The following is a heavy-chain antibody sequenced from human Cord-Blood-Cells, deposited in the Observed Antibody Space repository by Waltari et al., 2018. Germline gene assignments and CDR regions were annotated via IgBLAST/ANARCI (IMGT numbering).Heavy chain of an antibody. Sequence: QLQLQESGPGLVKPSETLSLTCTVSGGSISSSSYYWGWIRQPPGKGLEWIGSIYYSGSTYYNPSLKSRVTISVDTSKNQFSLKLSSVTAADTAVYYCARHLGYSGYEYYFDYWGQGTLVTVSS. D-gene: IGHD5-12*01. J-gene: IGHJ4*02. CDR3: ARHLGYSGYEYYFDY. CDR1: GGSISSSSYY. CDR2: IYYSGST. V-gene: IGHV4-39*01.